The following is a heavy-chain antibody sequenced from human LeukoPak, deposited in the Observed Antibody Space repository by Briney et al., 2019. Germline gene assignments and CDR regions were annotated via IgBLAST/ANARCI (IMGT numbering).Heavy chain of an antibody. D-gene: IGHD3-3*01. CDR1: GGSISSYY. J-gene: IGHJ6*02. CDR3: ARVPRPDYDFWSGPVNYYGMDV. CDR2: IYYSEST. V-gene: IGHV4-59*01. Sequence: SETLSLTCTVSGGSISSYYWSWIRQPPGKGLEWIGYIYYSESTNYNPSLKSRVTISVDTSKNQFSLKLSSVTAADTAVYYCARVPRPDYDFWSGPVNYYGMDVWGQGTTVTVSS.